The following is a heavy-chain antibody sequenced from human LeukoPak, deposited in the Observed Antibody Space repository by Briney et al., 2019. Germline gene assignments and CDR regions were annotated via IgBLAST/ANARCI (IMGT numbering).Heavy chain of an antibody. D-gene: IGHD3-10*01. CDR1: GFTFSSYS. CDR2: ISSSSSTI. CDR3: ARDMWGSGSIYYYYMDV. J-gene: IGHJ6*03. Sequence: PGGSLRLSCAASGFTFSSYSMNWVRQAPGKGLEWVSYISSSSSTIYYADSVKGRFTISRDNAKNSLYLQMNSLRAEDTAVYCCARDMWGSGSIYYYYMDVWGKGTTVTVSS. V-gene: IGHV3-48*01.